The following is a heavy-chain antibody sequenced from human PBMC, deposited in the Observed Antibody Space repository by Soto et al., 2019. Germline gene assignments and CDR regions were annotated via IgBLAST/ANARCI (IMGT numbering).Heavy chain of an antibody. CDR2: AHHSGRT. Sequence: QVQLQESGPGLLKPSGTLSLTCTVSGDSMRISNWWNWVRQPPGKGLEWIGEAHHSGRTNYNPSLXRXAXIXFDRSPNIFSLQLTSVTAADTAVYFCARSEATALDFWGQGILVTVSS. CDR1: GDSMRISNW. CDR3: ARSEATALDF. J-gene: IGHJ4*02. V-gene: IGHV4-4*02.